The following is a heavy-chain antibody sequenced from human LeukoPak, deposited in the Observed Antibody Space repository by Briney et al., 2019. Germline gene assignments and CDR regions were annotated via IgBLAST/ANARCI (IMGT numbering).Heavy chain of an antibody. Sequence: GGSLRLSCAASGFPFSSHWMSWVRQAPGKGLEWVANINQDGSEKYYVDSVKGRFSISRDNAKNSLYLQMNSLRDEDTAVYYCARSNREFASGSGDFWGQGTLVTVSS. CDR2: INQDGSEK. J-gene: IGHJ4*02. V-gene: IGHV3-7*05. CDR1: GFPFSSHW. CDR3: ARSNREFASGSGDF. D-gene: IGHD3-10*01.